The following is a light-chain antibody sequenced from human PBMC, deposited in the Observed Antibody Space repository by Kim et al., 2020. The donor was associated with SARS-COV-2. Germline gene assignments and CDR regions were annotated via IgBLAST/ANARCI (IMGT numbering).Light chain of an antibody. CDR2: DVS. Sequence: GQSVTISCTGTSSDVGGYNYVSWYQQHPGKAPKLIIYDVSKRPSGVPDRFSGSKSDNTASLTISGLQAEDEADYYCCSYAGSYTLVFGGGTQLTVL. J-gene: IGLJ2*01. V-gene: IGLV2-11*01. CDR1: SSDVGGYNY. CDR3: CSYAGSYTLV.